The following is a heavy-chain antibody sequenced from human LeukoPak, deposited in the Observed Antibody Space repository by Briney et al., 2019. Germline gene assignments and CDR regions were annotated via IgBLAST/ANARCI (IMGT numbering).Heavy chain of an antibody. V-gene: IGHV1-8*01. CDR2: MNPNSGNT. D-gene: IGHD3-10*01. Sequence: WASVKVSCKASGYTFTSYAINWVRQATGQGLEWMGWMNPNSGNTGYAPKFQGRVTMTSNTSISTAYMELSSLRSEDTAVYYCARGPGVRGVINNYWGQGTLVTVSS. J-gene: IGHJ4*02. CDR1: GYTFTSYA. CDR3: ARGPGVRGVINNY.